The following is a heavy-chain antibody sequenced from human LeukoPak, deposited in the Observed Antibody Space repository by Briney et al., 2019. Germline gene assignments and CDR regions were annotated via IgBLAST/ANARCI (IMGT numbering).Heavy chain of an antibody. CDR2: ISGSGGST. Sequence: SCKASGGTFSSYGMNWVRQAPGKGLEWVSIISGSGGSTYYADSLKGRFTISRDNSKNTLYLQMNSLRAEDTAVYYCAKGTLKYYFDYWGQGTLVTVSS. V-gene: IGHV3-23*01. J-gene: IGHJ4*02. CDR1: GGTFSSYG. CDR3: AKGTLKYYFDY.